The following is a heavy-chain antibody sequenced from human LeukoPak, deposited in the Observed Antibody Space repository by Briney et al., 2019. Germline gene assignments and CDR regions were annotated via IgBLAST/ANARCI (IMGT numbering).Heavy chain of an antibody. J-gene: IGHJ4*02. CDR1: GGSISSYY. V-gene: IGHV4-59*01. CDR2: IYYSGST. CDR3: ASFSYYGSAPDY. Sequence: SETLSLTCTVSGGSISSYYWSWIRQPPGKGLEWIGYIYYSGSTNYNPSLKSRVTISVDTSKNQFSLKLSSVTAADTAVYYCASFSYYGSAPDYWGQGTLVTVSS. D-gene: IGHD3-10*01.